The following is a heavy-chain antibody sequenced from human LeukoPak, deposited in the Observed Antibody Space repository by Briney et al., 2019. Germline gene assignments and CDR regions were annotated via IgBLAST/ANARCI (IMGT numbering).Heavy chain of an antibody. CDR1: GFTFSDYY. CDR2: ISSSSSYT. CDR3: AREVVITKGWFDP. D-gene: IGHD3-22*01. J-gene: IGHJ5*02. Sequence: GGSLRLSCAASGFTFSDYYMSWIRQAPGKGLEWVSYISSSSSYTNYADSVKGRFTISRDNAKNSLHLQMNSLRAEDTAVYYCAREVVITKGWFDPWGQGTLVTVSS. V-gene: IGHV3-11*05.